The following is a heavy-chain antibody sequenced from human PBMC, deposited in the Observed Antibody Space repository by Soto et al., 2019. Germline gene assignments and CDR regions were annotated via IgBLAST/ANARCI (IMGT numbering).Heavy chain of an antibody. D-gene: IGHD6-13*01. Sequence: ASVKVSCKASGYDFTAYDINWVRQASGQGLEWMGWMNPINGATGSARRFQGRVSMTRNTATGTAYLELTSLRSDDTAVYYCGRGPSPRAPAGGTPYYYAMDVWGQGTTVTVSS. J-gene: IGHJ6*02. V-gene: IGHV1-8*02. CDR3: GRGPSPRAPAGGTPYYYAMDV. CDR2: MNPINGAT. CDR1: GYDFTAYD.